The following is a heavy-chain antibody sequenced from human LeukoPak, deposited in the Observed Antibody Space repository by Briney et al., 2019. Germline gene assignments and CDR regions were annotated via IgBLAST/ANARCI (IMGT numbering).Heavy chain of an antibody. CDR2: TYYSGST. D-gene: IGHD3-9*01. CDR1: GGSISSYY. Sequence: SETLSLTCTVSGGSISSYYWSWIRQPPGKGLEWIGYTYYSGSTKYNPSFKSRVTISVDTSKNQFSLKLISVTAADTAVYYCATVVRDDILTGYYIDYWGQGTLVTVSS. CDR3: ATVVRDDILTGYYIDY. V-gene: IGHV4-59*01. J-gene: IGHJ4*02.